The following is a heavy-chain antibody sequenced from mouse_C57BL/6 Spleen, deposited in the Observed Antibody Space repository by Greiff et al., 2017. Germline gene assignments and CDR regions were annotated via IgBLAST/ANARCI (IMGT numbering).Heavy chain of an antibody. D-gene: IGHD2-4*01. CDR2: ISAGGSYT. CDR1: GFTFSSYA. Sequence: EVKLVESGGGLVKPGGSLKLSCAASGFTFSSYAMSWVRQTPEKRLEWVATISAGGSYTYYPDTVKGSFTFSIDKAKNNLYLQMSQLKSEDTTMYYCARDEITTVYWNFDVWGTGTTGTVSS. J-gene: IGHJ1*03. CDR3: ARDEITTVYWNFDV. V-gene: IGHV5-4*01.